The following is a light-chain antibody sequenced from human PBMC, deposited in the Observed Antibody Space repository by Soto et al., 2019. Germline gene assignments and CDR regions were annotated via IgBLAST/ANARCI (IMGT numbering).Light chain of an antibody. CDR1: QNVDNY. J-gene: IGKJ5*01. Sequence: EVVLTQSPATLSLSPWGSATLSCRASQNVDNYLAWYQQKPGQAPRLLIYDASNRATGIPARFSGSGSGTAFTLTISSLEPEDSAVYYCQQCSFWPRITFGQGTRLEIK. CDR2: DAS. CDR3: QQCSFWPRIT. V-gene: IGKV3-11*01.